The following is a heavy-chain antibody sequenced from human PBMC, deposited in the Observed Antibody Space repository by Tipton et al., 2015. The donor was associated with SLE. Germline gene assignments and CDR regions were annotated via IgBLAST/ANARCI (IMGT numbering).Heavy chain of an antibody. V-gene: IGHV4-34*01. J-gene: IGHJ1*01. D-gene: IGHD2-2*01. Sequence: TLSLTCAVYGGSFSGYYWSWIRQPPGKGLEWFGEINHSGSTNYNPSLQSRVTISVDTSKNQFSLKLSSVTAADTAVYYCARAHAKYFQHWGQGTLVTVSS. CDR3: ARAHAKYFQH. CDR1: GGSFSGYY. CDR2: INHSGST.